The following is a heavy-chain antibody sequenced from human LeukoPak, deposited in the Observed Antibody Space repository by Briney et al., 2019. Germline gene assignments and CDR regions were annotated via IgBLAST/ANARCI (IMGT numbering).Heavy chain of an antibody. CDR1: GFTFSDYY. CDR2: ISSSGSTI. D-gene: IGHD6-6*01. CDR3: ARSGLAARHFFDY. V-gene: IGHV3-11*01. J-gene: IGHJ4*02. Sequence: GGSLRLSCAASGFTFSDYYMSWIRQAPGKGLEGVSYISSSGSTIYYADSVKGRFTISRDNAKNSLYLQMNSLRAEDTAVYYCARSGLAARHFFDYWGQGTLVTVSS.